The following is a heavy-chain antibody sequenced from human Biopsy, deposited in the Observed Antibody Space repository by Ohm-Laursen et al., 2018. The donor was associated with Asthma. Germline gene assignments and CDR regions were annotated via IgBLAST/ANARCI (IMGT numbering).Heavy chain of an antibody. Sequence: ASVKVSCKASGYSFALNGMSWVRQRPGQGLEWMGWISDYLENPNYAQKFQGRVNMTYDRSTNTAYMELKSLRTDDTAVYFCARTYCTLNTCYASFDHWGQGTLVAVSS. J-gene: IGHJ4*02. V-gene: IGHV1-18*04. CDR2: ISDYLENP. CDR1: GYSFALNG. CDR3: ARTYCTLNTCYASFDH. D-gene: IGHD2-2*01.